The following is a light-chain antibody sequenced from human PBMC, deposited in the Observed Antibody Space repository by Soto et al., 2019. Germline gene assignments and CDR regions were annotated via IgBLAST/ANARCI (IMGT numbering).Light chain of an antibody. CDR3: QSYDTSLRGV. Sequence: QSVLTQPPSVSGAPGQRVTISCTGSSSNIGAGYDVHWYRHLPGTAPKLLIYGNSNRPSGVPDRFSGSKSGTSASQAITGLQAEDEADYYCQSYDTSLRGVFGGGTKLTVL. V-gene: IGLV1-40*01. CDR1: SSNIGAGYD. CDR2: GNS. J-gene: IGLJ2*01.